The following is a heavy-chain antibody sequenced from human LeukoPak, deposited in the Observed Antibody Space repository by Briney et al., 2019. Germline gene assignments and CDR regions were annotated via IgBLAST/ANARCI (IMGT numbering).Heavy chain of an antibody. CDR2: TYYSGST. CDR1: GGSISSYY. V-gene: IGHV4-59*01. Sequence: PSETLSLTCTVSGGSISSYYWSWIRQPPGKGLEWIGYTYYSGSTNYNPSLKSRVTISVDTSKNQFSLKLSSVTAADTAVYYCATSDGYCSSTTCYNPFDSWGQGTLVTVSS. J-gene: IGHJ4*02. D-gene: IGHD2-2*02. CDR3: ATSDGYCSSTTCYNPFDS.